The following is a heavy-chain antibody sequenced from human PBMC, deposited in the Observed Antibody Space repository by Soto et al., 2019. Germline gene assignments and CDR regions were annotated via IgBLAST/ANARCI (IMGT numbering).Heavy chain of an antibody. CDR1: GYTFTSYD. CDR3: XXXXXXXXFRFDY. J-gene: IGHJ4*02. CDR2: MNPNSDNT. V-gene: IGHV1-8*01. Sequence: QVQLVQSGAEVKKPGASVKVSCKASGYTFTSYDINWVRQATGQGLEWMGWMNPNSDNTGYAQKXXXXXXXXXXXXXXXXXXXXXXXXXXXXXXXXXXXXXXXXXFRFDYWGQGTLVTVSS.